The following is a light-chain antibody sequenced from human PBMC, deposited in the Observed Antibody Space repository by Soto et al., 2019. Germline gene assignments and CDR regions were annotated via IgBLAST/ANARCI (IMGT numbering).Light chain of an antibody. CDR1: HSVTSRY. J-gene: IGKJ2*02. CDR2: GAY. V-gene: IGKV3-20*01. Sequence: EIVLTQSPGTLSLSPGERATLSCRASHSVTSRYLAWYQQKPGQAPRLLIYGAYSRATSIPARFSGSGSGRDFSLLISRLEHEDVAVYYCQQYGSSPPCTFGQGTKLEIK. CDR3: QQYGSSPPCT.